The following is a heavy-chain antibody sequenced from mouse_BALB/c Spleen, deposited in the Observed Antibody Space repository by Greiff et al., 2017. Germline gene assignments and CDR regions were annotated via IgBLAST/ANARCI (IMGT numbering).Heavy chain of an antibody. CDR3: SNGNYYFDY. CDR2: INPSTGYT. Sequence: VQLQQSGAELAKPGASVKMSCKASGYTFTSYWMHWVKQRPGQGLEWIGYINPSTGYTEYNQKFKDKATLTADKSSSTAYMQLSSLTSEDSAVYYCSNGNYYFDYWGQGTTLTVSS. J-gene: IGHJ2*01. V-gene: IGHV1-7*01. D-gene: IGHD2-1*01. CDR1: GYTFTSYW.